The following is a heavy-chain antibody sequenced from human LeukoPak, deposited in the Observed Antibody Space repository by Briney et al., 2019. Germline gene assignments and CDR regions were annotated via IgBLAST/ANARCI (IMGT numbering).Heavy chain of an antibody. J-gene: IGHJ1*01. CDR1: GFTFSTYG. D-gene: IGHD3-10*01. V-gene: IGHV3-33*08. Sequence: GGSLRLSCAASGFTFSTYGMHWVRQAPGKGLEWVAVIYYDGSNKNYEDSVKDRFTISRDNAKNTLYLQMNSLRVDDTAVYYWARDSIPAASGSYYFDTWGQGTLVTVSS. CDR3: ARDSIPAASGSYYFDT. CDR2: IYYDGSNK.